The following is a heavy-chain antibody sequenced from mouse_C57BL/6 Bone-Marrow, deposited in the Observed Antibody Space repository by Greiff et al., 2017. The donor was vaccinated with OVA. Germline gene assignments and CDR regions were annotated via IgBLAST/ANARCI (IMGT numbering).Heavy chain of an antibody. D-gene: IGHD1-1*01. V-gene: IGHV5-6*01. J-gene: IGHJ4*01. CDR1: GFPFSSYG. CDR2: ISSGGSYT. CDR3: ARHEDYGSSRDD. Sequence: EVKLMESGGDLVKPGGSLTLSCAASGFPFSSYGMSLVRQTPDKRLEWVATISSGGSYTYYPDSVKGRFTISRDNAKNTLYLQMSSLKSEDTAMYYCARHEDYGSSRDDWGQGTSVTVSS.